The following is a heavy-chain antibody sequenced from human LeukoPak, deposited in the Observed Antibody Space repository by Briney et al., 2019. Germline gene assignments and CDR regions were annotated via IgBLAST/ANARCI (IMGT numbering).Heavy chain of an antibody. D-gene: IGHD1-26*01. V-gene: IGHV3-30-3*01. CDR3: ARALSIVETGGDNWFDP. Sequence: GGSLRLSCAASGFTFSTYFMHWVRQAPGKGLEWVATISYDGSKKFNVDSVKGRFTISRDNSENTLYLQMNSLRGDDTAVYHCARALSIVETGGDNWFDPWGQGTLVTVSS. J-gene: IGHJ5*02. CDR2: ISYDGSKK. CDR1: GFTFSTYF.